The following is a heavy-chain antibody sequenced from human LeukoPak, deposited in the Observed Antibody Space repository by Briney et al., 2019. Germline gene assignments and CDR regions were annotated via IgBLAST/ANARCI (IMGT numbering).Heavy chain of an antibody. CDR3: ARDRGGNTYWFDP. J-gene: IGHJ5*02. CDR1: GYTFTSHY. CDR2: INPSGGST. D-gene: IGHD4-23*01. V-gene: IGHV1-46*01. Sequence: ASVKVSCKASGYTFTSHYIHWVRQAPGQGLEWMGIINPSGGSTSYAQMFQGRVTMTRDTSTSTVYMELSSLRSEDTAVYYCARDRGGNTYWFDPWGQGTLVNVSS.